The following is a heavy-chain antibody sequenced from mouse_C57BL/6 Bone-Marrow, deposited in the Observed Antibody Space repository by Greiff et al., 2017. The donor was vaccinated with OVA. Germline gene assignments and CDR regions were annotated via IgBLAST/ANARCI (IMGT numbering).Heavy chain of an antibody. CDR3: GYPHYAMDD. V-gene: IGHV1-26*01. CDR1: GYTFTDYY. D-gene: IGHD2-3*01. Sequence: VQLQQSGPELVKPGASVKISCKASGYTFTDYYMNWVKQSHGKSLEWIGDINPNNGGTSYNQKFKGKATLTVDKSSNTAYMELRSLTSEDSAVEDDGYPHYAMDDWGQGTTVTVSS. J-gene: IGHJ4*01. CDR2: INPNNGGT.